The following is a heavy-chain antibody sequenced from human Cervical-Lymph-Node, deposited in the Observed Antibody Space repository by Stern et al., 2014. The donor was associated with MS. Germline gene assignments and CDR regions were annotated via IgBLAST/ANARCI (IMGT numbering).Heavy chain of an antibody. V-gene: IGHV1-69*06. CDR2: ITPIFNSA. Sequence: MQLVESGGEVKKPGSSVKVSCKASGDTFTDYAISWVRQAPGQGPEWMGWITPIFNSADYAQKFQGRLTITADKSRSTAYMELSSLTSDDTAVYYCAREVGSLAMDVWGQGTTVIVSS. D-gene: IGHD1-1*01. CDR3: AREVGSLAMDV. J-gene: IGHJ6*01. CDR1: GDTFTDYA.